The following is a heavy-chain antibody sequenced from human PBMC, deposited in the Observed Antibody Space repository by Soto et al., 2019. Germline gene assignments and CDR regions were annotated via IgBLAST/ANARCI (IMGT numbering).Heavy chain of an antibody. D-gene: IGHD1-26*01. V-gene: IGHV4-34*01. Sequence: QVHLQQWGAGLLKPSETLSLTCAVNSESLSGYYWSWIRQSPGKGLEWIGEIDGSGNTNYRPSLRSRVAMSVDTSKNHFSLNLHSVSAADTAAYYCVGARGRLVGFDYWGQGTLVTVSS. J-gene: IGHJ4*02. CDR2: IDGSGNT. CDR3: VGARGRLVGFDY. CDR1: SESLSGYY.